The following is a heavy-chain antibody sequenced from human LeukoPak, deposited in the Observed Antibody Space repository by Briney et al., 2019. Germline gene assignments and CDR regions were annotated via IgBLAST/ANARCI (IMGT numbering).Heavy chain of an antibody. D-gene: IGHD3-10*01. J-gene: IGHJ3*02. Sequence: GASVKVSCKASGYTFTGYYMHWVRQAPGQGLEWMGWINPNSGGTNYAQKFQGRVTMTRDTSISTAYMELSRLRFDDTAVYYCASLAGSYYYGSGSRWYDAFDIWGQGTMVTVSS. CDR1: GYTFTGYY. CDR3: ASLAGSYYYGSGSRWYDAFDI. V-gene: IGHV1-2*02. CDR2: INPNSGGT.